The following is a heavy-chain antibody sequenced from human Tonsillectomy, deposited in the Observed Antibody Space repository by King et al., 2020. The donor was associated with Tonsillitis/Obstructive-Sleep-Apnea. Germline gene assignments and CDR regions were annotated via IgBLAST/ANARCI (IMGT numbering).Heavy chain of an antibody. CDR1: GFTFSSYE. D-gene: IGHD3-9*01. CDR2: ISSSGNTI. CDR3: ARDRRYFDWLPDYFAY. Sequence: VQLVESGGGLVQPGGSLRLSCAASGFTFSSYEMNWVRQAPGKGLEWVSYISSSGNTIYYADSVKGRFTISRDNAKNSLYLQMNSLRAEDTAVYYCARDRRYFDWLPDYFAYWGQGTLVTVSS. V-gene: IGHV3-48*03. J-gene: IGHJ4*02.